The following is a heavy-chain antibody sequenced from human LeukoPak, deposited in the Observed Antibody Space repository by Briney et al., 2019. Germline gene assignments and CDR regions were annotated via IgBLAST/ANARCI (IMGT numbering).Heavy chain of an antibody. J-gene: IGHJ4*02. V-gene: IGHV1-69*04. Sequence: AASVKVSCKASGGTFSSYAISWVRQAPGQGLEWMGRIIPILGIANYAQKFQGRVTITADKSTGTAYMELSSLRSEDTAVYYCARDLSEDGQEGYWGQGTLVTVSS. CDR2: IIPILGIA. D-gene: IGHD5-24*01. CDR3: ARDLSEDGQEGY. CDR1: GGTFSSYA.